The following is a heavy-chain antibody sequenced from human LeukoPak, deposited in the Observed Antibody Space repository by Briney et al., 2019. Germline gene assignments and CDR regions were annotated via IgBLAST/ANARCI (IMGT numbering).Heavy chain of an antibody. CDR2: INHSGST. V-gene: IGHV4-34*01. J-gene: IGHJ4*02. CDR1: GGSFSGYY. Sequence: SETLSLTCAVYGGSFSGYYWSWIRQPPGKGLEWIGEINHSGSTNYNPSLKSRVTISADTSKNQFSLKLSSVTAADTAVYYCARGEWGYCSSTSCPYFDYWGQGTLVTVSS. CDR3: ARGEWGYCSSTSCPYFDY. D-gene: IGHD2-2*01.